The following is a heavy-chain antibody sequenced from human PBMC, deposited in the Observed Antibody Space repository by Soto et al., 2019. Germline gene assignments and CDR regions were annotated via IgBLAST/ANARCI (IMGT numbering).Heavy chain of an antibody. CDR3: ARDSSSSWFYDAFDI. Sequence: QVQLVQSGAEVKKPGASVKVSCKASGYTFTSYGISWVRQAPGQGLEWMGWISAYNGNTNYAQKLQGRVTMTTDTSTSTDYMELRSLRSDDTAVYYCARDSSSSWFYDAFDIWGQGTMVTVSS. D-gene: IGHD6-13*01. J-gene: IGHJ3*02. CDR1: GYTFTSYG. CDR2: ISAYNGNT. V-gene: IGHV1-18*01.